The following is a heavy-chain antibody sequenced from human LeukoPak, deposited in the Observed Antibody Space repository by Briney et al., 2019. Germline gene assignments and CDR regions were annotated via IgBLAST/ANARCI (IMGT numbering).Heavy chain of an antibody. Sequence: GGSLRLSCAASGFTLDDYAMHWVRQAPGKGLEWVSLISWDGGSTYYADSVKGRFTISRDNSKNSLYLQMNSLRAEDTALYYCAKEQGSYQLLSWGPDYWGQGTLVTVSS. J-gene: IGHJ4*02. CDR3: AKEQGSYQLLSWGPDY. V-gene: IGHV3-43D*04. CDR2: ISWDGGST. D-gene: IGHD2-2*01. CDR1: GFTLDDYA.